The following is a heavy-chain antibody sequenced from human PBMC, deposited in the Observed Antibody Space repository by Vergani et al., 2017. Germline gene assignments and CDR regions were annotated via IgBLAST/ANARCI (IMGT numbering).Heavy chain of an antibody. CDR1: GGSISSYY. CDR2: IYYSGST. V-gene: IGHV4-59*01. Sequence: QVQLQESGPGLVKPSETLSLTCTVSGGSISSYYWSWIRQPPGKGLEWIGYIYYSGSTNYNPSLKSRGTRSVDTSKNQFSLKLSSVTAADTAVYYCARARVEGYAFDIWGQGTMVTVSS. CDR3: ARARVEGYAFDI. J-gene: IGHJ3*02.